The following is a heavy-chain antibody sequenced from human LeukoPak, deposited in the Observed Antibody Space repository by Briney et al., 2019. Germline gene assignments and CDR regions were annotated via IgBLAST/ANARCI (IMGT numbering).Heavy chain of an antibody. D-gene: IGHD6-13*01. CDR1: GFTFSSYS. Sequence: GGSLRLSCAASGFTFSSYSMNWVRQAPGKGLEWVSSISSSSSYIYYADSVKGRFTISRDKAKNSLYLQMNSLRAEDTAVYYCARSVGIAGDFDYWGQGPLVTVSS. CDR2: ISSSSSYI. CDR3: ARSVGIAGDFDY. V-gene: IGHV3-21*01. J-gene: IGHJ4*02.